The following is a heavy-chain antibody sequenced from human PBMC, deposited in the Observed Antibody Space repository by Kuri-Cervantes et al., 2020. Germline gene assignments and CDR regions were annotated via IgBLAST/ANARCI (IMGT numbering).Heavy chain of an antibody. CDR1: GGSISGTGYS. D-gene: IGHD2-21*02. J-gene: IGHJ4*02. Sequence: SETLSLTCTVSGGSISGTGYSWSWIRQHPGKGLEWIGYIYYNGSTYHNPSLKSRITISVDTSKNQFSLKLSSVTAADTAVYYCAREVTDWGQGTLVTVSS. CDR2: IYYNGST. V-gene: IGHV4-31*03. CDR3: AREVTD.